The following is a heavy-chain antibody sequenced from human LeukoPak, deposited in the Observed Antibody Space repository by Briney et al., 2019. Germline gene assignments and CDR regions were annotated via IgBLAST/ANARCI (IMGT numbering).Heavy chain of an antibody. D-gene: IGHD6-19*01. CDR2: IDYSGNT. CDR3: AREGKLTGYFGGLGFNY. Sequence: SETLSLTGTVSGGSISSYYWSWIRQAPGKGLEWIANIDYSGNTIYNPALKSRVTMTVDTSKNQFSLNLTSVTAADTAVYYCAREGKLTGYFGGLGFNYWGQGILVTVSS. CDR1: GGSISSYY. V-gene: IGHV4-59*01. J-gene: IGHJ4*02.